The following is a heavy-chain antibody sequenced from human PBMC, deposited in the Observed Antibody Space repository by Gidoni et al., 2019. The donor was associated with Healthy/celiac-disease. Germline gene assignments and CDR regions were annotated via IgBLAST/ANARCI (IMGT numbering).Heavy chain of an antibody. J-gene: IGHJ5*02. Sequence: EVQLVESGGGLVQPGGSLRLSCAASGFTFSSYWMSWVRQAPGKGLEWVANIKQDGSDKYYVDSVKGRFTISRDNAKNSLYLQMNSLRAEDTAVYYCARDIGILYPNGGYWFDPWGQGTLVTVSS. V-gene: IGHV3-7*04. CDR2: IKQDGSDK. CDR3: ARDIGILYPNGGYWFDP. D-gene: IGHD2-8*01. CDR1: GFTFSSYW.